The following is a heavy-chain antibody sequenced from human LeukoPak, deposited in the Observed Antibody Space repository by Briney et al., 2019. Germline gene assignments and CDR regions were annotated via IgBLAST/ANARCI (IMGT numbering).Heavy chain of an antibody. V-gene: IGHV3-66*02. CDR1: GFTASSNY. CDR2: IYSGGST. Sequence: GGSLRLSCAASGFTASSNYMSWVRQAPGKGLEWVSVIYSGGSTYYADSVKGRFTISRDNSKNTLYLQMNSLRAEDTAVYYCARDLPYFDYWGQGTLVTVSS. CDR3: ARDLPYFDY. J-gene: IGHJ4*02.